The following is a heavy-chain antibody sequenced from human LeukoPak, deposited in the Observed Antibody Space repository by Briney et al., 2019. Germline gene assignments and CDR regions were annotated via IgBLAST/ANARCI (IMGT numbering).Heavy chain of an antibody. Sequence: PGGSLRLSCAASEFSVGSNYMTWVRQAPGKGLEWVSLIYSGGSTYYADSVKGRFTISRDNSKNTLYLQMNSLRAQDTAVYYCAKSIAVTGLGGGRAFDYWGQGTLVTVSS. CDR1: EFSVGSNY. J-gene: IGHJ4*02. CDR3: AKSIAVTGLGGGRAFDY. D-gene: IGHD6-19*01. CDR2: IYSGGST. V-gene: IGHV3-66*01.